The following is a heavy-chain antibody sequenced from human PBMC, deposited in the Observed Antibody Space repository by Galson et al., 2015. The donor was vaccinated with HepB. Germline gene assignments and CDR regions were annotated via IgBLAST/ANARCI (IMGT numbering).Heavy chain of an antibody. CDR2: IIPILGIA. J-gene: IGHJ6*03. V-gene: IGHV1-69*04. D-gene: IGHD2-2*01. Sequence: SVKVSCKASGGTFSSYAISWVRQAPGQGLEWMGRIIPILGIANYAQKFQGRVTITADKSTSTAYMELSSLRSEDTAVYYCASVVPAATGYYYYMDVWGEGTTVTVSS. CDR1: GGTFSSYA. CDR3: ASVVPAATGYYYYMDV.